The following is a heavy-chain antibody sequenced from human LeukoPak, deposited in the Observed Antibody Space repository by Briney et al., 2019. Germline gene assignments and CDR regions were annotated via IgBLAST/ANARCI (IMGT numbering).Heavy chain of an antibody. CDR3: AREVWELHQNRCFDY. V-gene: IGHV4-59*12. CDR2: IYYSGST. J-gene: IGHJ4*02. Sequence: SETLSLTCTVSGGSISSYYWSWIRQPPGKGLEWIGYIYYSGSTYYNPSLKSRVTISVDTSKNQFSLKLSSVTAADTAVYYCAREVWELHQNRCFDYWGQGTLVAVSS. D-gene: IGHD1-26*01. CDR1: GGSISSYY.